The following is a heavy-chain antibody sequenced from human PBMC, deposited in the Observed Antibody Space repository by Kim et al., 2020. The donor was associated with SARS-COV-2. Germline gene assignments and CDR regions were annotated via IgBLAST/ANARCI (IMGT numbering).Heavy chain of an antibody. V-gene: IGHV3-30*04. J-gene: IGHJ4*02. CDR3: ARGRSGSYYGSFDY. Sequence: GGSLRLSCAASGLTFSSYAMHWVRQAPGKGLEWVAVISYDGSNKYYVDSVKGRFTISRDNSKNTLYLQMNSLRAEDTAVYYCARGRSGSYYGSFDYWGQG. CDR2: ISYDGSNK. CDR1: GLTFSSYA. D-gene: IGHD1-26*01.